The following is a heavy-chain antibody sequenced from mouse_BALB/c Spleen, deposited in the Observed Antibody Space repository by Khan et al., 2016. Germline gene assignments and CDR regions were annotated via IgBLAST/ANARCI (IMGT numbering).Heavy chain of an antibody. J-gene: IGHJ2*01. D-gene: IGHD1-2*01. Sequence: EVKLLESGGGRVQKGGRLKQGGAAEGVDLRRYWMSWVRQAPGKGLEWIGEINPDSSTINYTPSLKDKFIISRDNAKNTLYLQMSKVRSEDTALYYCARLHYYGYMNYWGQGTTLTVSS. CDR3: ARLHYYGYMNY. V-gene: IGHV4-1*02. CDR2: INPDSSTI. CDR1: GVDLRRYW.